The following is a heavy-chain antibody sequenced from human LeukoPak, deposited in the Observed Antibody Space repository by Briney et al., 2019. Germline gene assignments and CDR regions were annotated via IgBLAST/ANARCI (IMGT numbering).Heavy chain of an antibody. D-gene: IGHD2-15*01. V-gene: IGHV3-74*01. CDR1: GFTFSSYW. J-gene: IGHJ4*02. CDR2: INSDGSST. Sequence: AGVSLRLSCAASGFTFSSYWMHWVRQAPGKGLVWVSRINSDGSSTSYADSVRGRFTISRDNAKNTLYLQMNSLRAEDTAVYYCARDYCSGGSCYVDYWGQGTLVTVSS. CDR3: ARDYCSGGSCYVDY.